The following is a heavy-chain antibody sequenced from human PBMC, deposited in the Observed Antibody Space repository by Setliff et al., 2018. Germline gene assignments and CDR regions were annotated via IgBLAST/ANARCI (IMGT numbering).Heavy chain of an antibody. CDR3: ARAPDSGTYYNLYPYYNDV. D-gene: IGHD1-26*01. CDR2: IDPSGDT. J-gene: IGHJ6*03. CDR1: GGSISSGSHY. V-gene: IGHV4-61*09. Sequence: SETLSLTCTVSGGSISSGSHYWTWIRQPTGKRLEWIGHIDPSGDTKYNPSLRSRVTISVDTVKNQFSLRLSSLTAADTAVYYCARAPDSGTYYNLYPYYNDVWGKGTTVTVSS.